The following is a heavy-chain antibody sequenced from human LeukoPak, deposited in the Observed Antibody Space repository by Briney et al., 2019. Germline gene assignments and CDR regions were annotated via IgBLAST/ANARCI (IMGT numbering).Heavy chain of an antibody. CDR3: AVGWLVPYYFDY. V-gene: IGHV1-18*01. D-gene: IGHD6-19*01. J-gene: IGHJ4*02. CDR2: ISAYNGNT. Sequence: ASVKVSCKASGYTFTSYGISWVRQAPGQGLECMGWISAYNGNTNYAQKLQGRVTMTTDTSTSTAYMELRSLRSDDTAVYYCAVGWLVPYYFDYWGQGTLVTVSS. CDR1: GYTFTSYG.